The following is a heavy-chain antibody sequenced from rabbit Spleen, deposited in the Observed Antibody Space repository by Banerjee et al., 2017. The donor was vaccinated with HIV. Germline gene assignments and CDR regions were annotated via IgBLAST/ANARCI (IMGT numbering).Heavy chain of an antibody. V-gene: IGHV1S45*01. CDR3: ARVVVAGVDWLDL. CDR2: INTATGKA. J-gene: IGHJ5*01. D-gene: IGHD4-1*01. CDR1: GFSFSDRDV. Sequence: QEQLVESGGGLVKPEGSLTLTCKASGFSFSDRDVMCWVRQAPGKGLEWIACINTATGKAVYASWAKGRFTISKTSSNTVTLQMTSLTAADTATYFCARVVVAGVDWLDLWGQGTLVTVS.